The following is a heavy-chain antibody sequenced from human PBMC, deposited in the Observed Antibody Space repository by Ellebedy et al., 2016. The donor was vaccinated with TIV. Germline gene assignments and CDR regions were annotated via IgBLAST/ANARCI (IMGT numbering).Heavy chain of an antibody. Sequence: GESLKISCEASGFTFSTHSMNWVRQAPGKGPEWVSSISTSGSYIFYADSVKGRFTISRDNAKNSVYLQMNSLRAGDTAVYYCAREGDTAMVHGLDVWGQGTAVTVSS. V-gene: IGHV3-21*04. D-gene: IGHD5-18*01. CDR3: AREGDTAMVHGLDV. CDR1: GFTFSTHS. J-gene: IGHJ6*02. CDR2: ISTSGSYI.